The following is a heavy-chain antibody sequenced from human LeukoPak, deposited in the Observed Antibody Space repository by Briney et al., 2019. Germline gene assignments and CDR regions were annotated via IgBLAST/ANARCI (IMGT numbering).Heavy chain of an antibody. D-gene: IGHD3-10*01. Sequence: GGSLRLSCAASGFTFDDYAMHWVRQAPGKGLEWVSGISWNSGSIGYADSVKGRFTISRDNAKNSLYLQMNGLRAEDTALYYCAKDHYSGLLGEYYFDYWGQGTLVTVSS. CDR1: GFTFDDYA. CDR2: ISWNSGSI. V-gene: IGHV3-9*01. J-gene: IGHJ4*02. CDR3: AKDHYSGLLGEYYFDY.